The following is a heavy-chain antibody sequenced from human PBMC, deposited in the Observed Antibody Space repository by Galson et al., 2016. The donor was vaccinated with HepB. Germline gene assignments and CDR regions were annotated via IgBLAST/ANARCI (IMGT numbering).Heavy chain of an antibody. V-gene: IGHV3-53*01. Sequence: GSTYYADSVKGRFTISRDNSKNTLYLQMNSLRAEDTAIYYCARDAGYYGMDVWGQGTTVTVSS. CDR3: ARDAGYYGMDV. CDR2: GST. J-gene: IGHJ6*02.